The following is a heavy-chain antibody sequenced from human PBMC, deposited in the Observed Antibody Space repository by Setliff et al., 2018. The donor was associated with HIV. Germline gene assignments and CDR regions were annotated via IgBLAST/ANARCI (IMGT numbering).Heavy chain of an antibody. Sequence: SETLSLTCAVYGGSLSGYYWSWIRQAPGKGLEWIGEINHRGRTRYNPSLKSRVTISVETSKNQFSLRVDSVTAADTAFYYCARGFRGDYVFTGYMDDWGKGTTVTVSS. CDR3: ARGFRGDYVFTGYMDD. D-gene: IGHD2-21*01. CDR2: INHRGRT. J-gene: IGHJ6*03. V-gene: IGHV4-34*01. CDR1: GGSLSGYY.